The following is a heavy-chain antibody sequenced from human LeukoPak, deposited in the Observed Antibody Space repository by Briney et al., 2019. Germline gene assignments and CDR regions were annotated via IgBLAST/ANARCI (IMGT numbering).Heavy chain of an antibody. CDR1: GYTFTGYY. D-gene: IGHD6-19*01. J-gene: IGHJ4*02. V-gene: IGHV1-2*02. CDR3: ARGRVAVAGRLFDS. CDR2: INPNSGGT. Sequence: ASVKVSCKASGYTFTGYYMHWVRQAPGQGLEWMGWINPNSGGTNYAQKFQGRVTMTRDTSISTAYMELNRLTSDDTAVYYCARGRVAVAGRLFDSWGQGNLVTVSS.